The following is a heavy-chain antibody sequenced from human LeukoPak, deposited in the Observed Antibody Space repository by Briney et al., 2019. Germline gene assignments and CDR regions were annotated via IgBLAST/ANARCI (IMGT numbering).Heavy chain of an antibody. J-gene: IGHJ6*02. V-gene: IGHV4-59*12. Sequence: TSETLSLACTVSGGSINSFFCNWIRQPPGKGLEWIGYIYYSGTTNYNPSLESRVTISVDTSKNRFSLKLSSVTAADTAVYFCAGDQYGMEVWGQGTTVTVSS. CDR1: GGSINSFF. CDR2: IYYSGTT. CDR3: AGDQYGMEV.